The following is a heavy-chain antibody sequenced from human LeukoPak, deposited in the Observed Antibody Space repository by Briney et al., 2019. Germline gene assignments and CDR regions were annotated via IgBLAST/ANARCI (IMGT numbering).Heavy chain of an antibody. Sequence: SETLSLTCAVYGGSFSGYYWSWIRQPPGKGLEWIGEINHSGSTNYNPSLKSRVTISVDTSKNQFSLKLSSVIAADTAVYYCARMKGLDYWGQGTLVTVSS. J-gene: IGHJ4*02. CDR2: INHSGST. CDR1: GGSFSGYY. CDR3: ARMKGLDY. V-gene: IGHV4-34*01.